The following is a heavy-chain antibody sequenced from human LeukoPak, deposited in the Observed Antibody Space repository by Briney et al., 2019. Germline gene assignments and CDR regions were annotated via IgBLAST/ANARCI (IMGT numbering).Heavy chain of an antibody. CDR3: AQFAKGG. D-gene: IGHD2-21*01. Sequence: PGESLRLSCAASGFTFSDHYMDWVRQAPGKGLEWVGRIKHKAHSYTTEYAASVKGRFTISRDDSKSSLYLQMNSLKIEDTAVYYCAQFAKGGWGQGTLVTVTS. J-gene: IGHJ4*02. CDR2: IKHKAHSYTT. CDR1: GFTFSDHY. V-gene: IGHV3-72*01.